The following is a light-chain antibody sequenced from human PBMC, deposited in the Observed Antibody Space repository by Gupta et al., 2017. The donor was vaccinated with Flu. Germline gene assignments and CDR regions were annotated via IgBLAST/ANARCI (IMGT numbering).Light chain of an antibody. CDR2: DAS. CDR1: QSVGSY. CDR3: QQRNNGHPSLT. Sequence: EVVLTQSPATLSLSPGESATLSCRARQSVGSYLAWYQQRPGQAPTLLIYDASNRAPDIPAKCSGSGDGTDFNLTISSREPEDVEVYYCQQRNNGHPSLTFGRGTKLEIK. J-gene: IGKJ4*01. V-gene: IGKV3-11*01.